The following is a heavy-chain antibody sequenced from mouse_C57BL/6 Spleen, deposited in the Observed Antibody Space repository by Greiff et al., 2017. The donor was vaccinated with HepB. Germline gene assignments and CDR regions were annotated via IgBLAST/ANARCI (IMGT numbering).Heavy chain of an antibody. V-gene: IGHV3-6*01. D-gene: IGHD4-1*01. J-gene: IGHJ2*01. Sequence: EVKLQESGPGLVKPSQSLSLTCSVTGYSITSGYYWNWIRQFPGNKLEWMGYISYDGSNNYNPSLKNRISITRDTSKNQFFLKLNSVTTEDTATYYCARGPWVNFDYWGQGTTLTVSS. CDR2: ISYDGSN. CDR1: GYSITSGYY. CDR3: ARGPWVNFDY.